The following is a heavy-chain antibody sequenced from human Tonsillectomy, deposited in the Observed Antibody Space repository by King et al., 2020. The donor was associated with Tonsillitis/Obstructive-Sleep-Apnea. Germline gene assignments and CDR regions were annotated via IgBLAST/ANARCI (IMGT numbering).Heavy chain of an antibody. CDR1: GFTFDDYA. Sequence: DVQLVESGGGLVQPGRSLRLSCAASGFTFDDYAMYWVRQAPGKGLEWVSGISWDSGRIVYADSVKGRFTISRDNAKNSLYLQMNSLRTEGMALYHCAKVLIIAETGTPGDAFDIWGQGTMVTVSS. D-gene: IGHD6-13*01. CDR2: ISWDSGRI. J-gene: IGHJ3*02. CDR3: AKVLIIAETGTPGDAFDI. V-gene: IGHV3-9*03.